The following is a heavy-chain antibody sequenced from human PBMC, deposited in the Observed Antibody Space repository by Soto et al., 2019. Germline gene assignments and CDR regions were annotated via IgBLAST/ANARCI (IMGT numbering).Heavy chain of an antibody. Sequence: EVQLVESGGGLVQPGGSLRLSCAASGFTFSSYAMHWVRQAPGKGLEYVSVITSNGGNTDYASSVNGRFTISSDNSKNTVDLQMGSLRAEDMAVYYCARRIPFGYGMDVWGQGTTVTVSS. CDR2: ITSNGGNT. D-gene: IGHD2-21*01. J-gene: IGHJ6*02. V-gene: IGHV3-64*01. CDR1: GFTFSSYA. CDR3: ARRIPFGYGMDV.